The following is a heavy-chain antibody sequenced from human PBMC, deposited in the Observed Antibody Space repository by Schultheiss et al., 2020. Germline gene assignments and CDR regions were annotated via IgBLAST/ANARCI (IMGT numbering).Heavy chain of an antibody. J-gene: IGHJ4*02. CDR3: ARFGLYYDYIWGSYRPDY. CDR2: ISAYNGNT. Sequence: ASVKVSCKVSGYTLTELSMHWVRQAPGQGLEWMGWISAYNGNTNYAQKLQGRVTMTTDTSTSTAYMELRSLRSDDTAVYYCARFGLYYDYIWGSYRPDYWGQGTLVTVSS. D-gene: IGHD3-16*02. CDR1: GYTLTELS. V-gene: IGHV1-18*01.